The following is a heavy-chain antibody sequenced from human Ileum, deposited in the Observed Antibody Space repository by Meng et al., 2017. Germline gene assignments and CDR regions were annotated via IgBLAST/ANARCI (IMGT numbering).Heavy chain of an antibody. CDR3: ARGAAPGGVVGGCFDY. CDR1: GGSISSDGYY. J-gene: IGHJ4*02. Sequence: QVQLQESGPGLVKPSQTLSLTCTVTGGSISSDGYYWSCNPQHPGKGLDFMGYIDHSGSAYYTPSLKSRVNISADTSKNKFSLKLSSVTAADTAVYYCARGAAPGGVVGGCFDYWGQGTLVTVSS. V-gene: IGHV4-31*03. D-gene: IGHD3-16*01. CDR2: IDHSGSA.